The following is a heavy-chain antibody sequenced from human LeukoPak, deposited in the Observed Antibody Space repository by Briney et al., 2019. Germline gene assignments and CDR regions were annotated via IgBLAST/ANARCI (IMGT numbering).Heavy chain of an antibody. V-gene: IGHV3-23*01. J-gene: IGHJ4*02. D-gene: IGHD2-15*01. Sequence: RGSLRLSCAASGFTFSSYPMSWVRQAPGKGLEWVSIISTDSTYTFYAHSVKGRFTISRDNSKDTLYLQMSSLRVEDTAVYFCAKGEGYCGGGTCYRYFDSWGQGTLVTVSS. CDR2: ISTDSTYT. CDR3: AKGEGYCGGGTCYRYFDS. CDR1: GFTFSSYP.